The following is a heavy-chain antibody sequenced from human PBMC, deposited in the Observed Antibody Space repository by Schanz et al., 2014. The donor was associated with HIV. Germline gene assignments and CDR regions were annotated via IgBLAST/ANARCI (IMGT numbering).Heavy chain of an antibody. Sequence: QVQLVESGGRVVQPGRSLRLSCAASGFTFSTYGMHWVRQAPGKGLEWGAVIWYDGSNKYYADSVKGRFTISRDNSKNTLYLQMNSLRAEDTAVYYCAARYCSGAKCYSLDYWGQGTLVTVSS. CDR3: AARYCSGAKCYSLDY. CDR2: IWYDGSNK. D-gene: IGHD2-15*01. J-gene: IGHJ4*02. CDR1: GFTFSTYG. V-gene: IGHV3-33*01.